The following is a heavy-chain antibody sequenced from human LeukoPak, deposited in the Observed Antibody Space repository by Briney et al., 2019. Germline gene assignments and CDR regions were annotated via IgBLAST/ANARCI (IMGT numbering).Heavy chain of an antibody. CDR1: GFTFSSHA. J-gene: IGHJ3*02. CDR3: AKVLSSGSDAFDI. CDR2: IIGSGGST. D-gene: IGHD6-19*01. Sequence: PAASLSLSCAASGFTFSSHAMSWVRQPPGRGLEWVAAIIGSGGSTYYADSVKGRFTIPRDNSNNNLYLQITSLRVDDMAVDYSAKVLSSGSDAFDIWGQGTVVSVS. V-gene: IGHV3-23*01.